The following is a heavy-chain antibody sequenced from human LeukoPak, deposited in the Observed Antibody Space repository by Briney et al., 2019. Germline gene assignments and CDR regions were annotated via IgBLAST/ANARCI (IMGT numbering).Heavy chain of an antibody. D-gene: IGHD3-10*01. CDR2: ISGSGGAT. J-gene: IGHJ4*02. CDR3: ARGGVDYYGSGTYYLMYYFDY. CDR1: GLSVNSNY. Sequence: GGSLRLSCAASGLSVNSNYMSWVRQAPGKGLEWVSGISGSGGATYYADSVKGRFTISRDDPHNTLYLQMNSLRAEDTAVYFCARGGVDYYGSGTYYLMYYFDYWGQGALVTVSS. V-gene: IGHV3-23*01.